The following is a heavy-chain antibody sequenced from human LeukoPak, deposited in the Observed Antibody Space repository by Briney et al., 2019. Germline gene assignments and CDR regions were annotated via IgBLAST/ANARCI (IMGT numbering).Heavy chain of an antibody. D-gene: IGHD3-22*01. CDR3: ARVFGYCDSSGYYPLLDY. Sequence: SETLSLTCAVYGGSFSGYYWSWIRQPPGKGLEWIGEINHSGSTNYNPSLKSRVTISVDTSKNQFSLKLSSVTAADTAVYYCARVFGYCDSSGYYPLLDYWGQGTLVTVSS. CDR1: GGSFSGYY. V-gene: IGHV4-34*01. CDR2: INHSGST. J-gene: IGHJ4*02.